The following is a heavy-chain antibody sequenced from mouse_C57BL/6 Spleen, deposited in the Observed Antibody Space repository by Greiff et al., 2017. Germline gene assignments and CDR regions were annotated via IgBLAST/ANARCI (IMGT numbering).Heavy chain of an antibody. J-gene: IGHJ3*01. V-gene: IGHV1-55*01. D-gene: IGHD1-1*01. CDR2: IYPGSGST. Sequence: QVQLQQPGAELVKPGASVKMSCKASGYTFTSYWITWVKQRPGQGLEWIGDIYPGSGSTNYNAKFKSKANLTVDTSTSPAYMQLSRLTSEDSAVYYCAKGGYGSSPGWFAYWGQGTLVTVSA. CDR3: AKGGYGSSPGWFAY. CDR1: GYTFTSYW.